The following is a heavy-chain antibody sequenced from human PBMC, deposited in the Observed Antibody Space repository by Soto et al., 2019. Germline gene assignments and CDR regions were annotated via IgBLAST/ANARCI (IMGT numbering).Heavy chain of an antibody. V-gene: IGHV3-9*01. J-gene: IGHJ1*01. CDR3: AKDEELSHPGHFQH. Sequence: EVQLVESGGGLVQPGRSLRLSCAASGFTFDDYAMHCVRQAPGKGLEWVSGISWNSGSIGYADSVKGRFTISRDNAKNSLYLQMNSLRAEDTALYYCAKDEELSHPGHFQHWGQGTLVTVSS. CDR2: ISWNSGSI. D-gene: IGHD1-26*01. CDR1: GFTFDDYA.